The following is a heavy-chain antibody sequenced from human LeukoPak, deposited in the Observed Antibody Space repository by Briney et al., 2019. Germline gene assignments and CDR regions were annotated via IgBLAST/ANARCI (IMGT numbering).Heavy chain of an antibody. V-gene: IGHV3-48*03. D-gene: IGHD3-22*01. Sequence: GGSLRLSCAASGFTFSSYEMNWVRQAPGKGLEWVSYISSSGSKIHHADSVKGRFTISRDNAKNSLYLQMNSLRAEDTAVYYCAREDDSSGYYYGILDYWGQGTLVTVSS. CDR2: ISSSGSKI. CDR1: GFTFSSYE. J-gene: IGHJ4*02. CDR3: AREDDSSGYYYGILDY.